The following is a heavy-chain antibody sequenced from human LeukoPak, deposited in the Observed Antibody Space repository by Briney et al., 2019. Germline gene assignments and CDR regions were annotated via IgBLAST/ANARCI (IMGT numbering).Heavy chain of an antibody. CDR1: GFIFRTYA. Sequence: HTGGSLRLSCAASGFIFRTYAMSWVRQAPGKGLEWVSGISSSGSGGNTYYADSVKGRFTISRDSSRNTLFLHMNTLRAEDTAVYYCAREGYCSSTSCLPYYYYGMDVWGQGTTVTVSS. CDR3: AREGYCSSTSCLPYYYYGMDV. D-gene: IGHD2-2*01. CDR2: ISSSGSGGNT. J-gene: IGHJ6*02. V-gene: IGHV3-23*01.